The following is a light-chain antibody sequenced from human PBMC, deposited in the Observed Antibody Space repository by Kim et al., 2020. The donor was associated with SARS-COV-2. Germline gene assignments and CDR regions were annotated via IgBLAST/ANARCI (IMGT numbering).Light chain of an antibody. Sequence: QSVVTQPASVSGSPGQSITISCTGTSSDVGGYNYVSWYQQHPGKAPKLMIYYVSNRPSGVSNRFSGSKSGNTASLTISGLQAEDEADYYCSSYTSSSTPHVVFGGGTQLTVL. V-gene: IGLV2-14*03. CDR1: SSDVGGYNY. J-gene: IGLJ2*01. CDR3: SSYTSSSTPHVV. CDR2: YVS.